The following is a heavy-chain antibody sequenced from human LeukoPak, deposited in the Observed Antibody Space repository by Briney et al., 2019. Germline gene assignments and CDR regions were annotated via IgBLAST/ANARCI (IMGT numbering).Heavy chain of an antibody. J-gene: IGHJ4*02. CDR3: AKDRGKASPGRYYFDY. CDR2: ISGRGGRT. V-gene: IGHV3-23*01. CDR1: GFTFSTYA. Sequence: GGSLRLLCEASGFTFSTYAMTWVRQAPRKELEWVSAISGRGGRTYYVDSVKGRFTISRDSSKNTLYLQLNSLRAEDTAVYYCAKDRGKASPGRYYFDYWGQGTLVAVSS. D-gene: IGHD3-16*01.